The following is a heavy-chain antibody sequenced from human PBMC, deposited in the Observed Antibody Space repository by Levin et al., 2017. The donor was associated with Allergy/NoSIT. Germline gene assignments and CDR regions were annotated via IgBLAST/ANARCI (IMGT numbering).Heavy chain of an antibody. Sequence: GGSLRLSCAASEFTFSSYAMSWVRQAPGKGLEWVSAISGSGSSTYYADSVKGRFTISRDNSKNTLFLQMNSLRAEDTAVYYCAKDGAKYNWNYRNWFDPWGQGTLVTVSS. CDR1: EFTFSSYA. D-gene: IGHD1-7*01. V-gene: IGHV3-23*01. J-gene: IGHJ5*02. CDR2: ISGSGSST. CDR3: AKDGAKYNWNYRNWFDP.